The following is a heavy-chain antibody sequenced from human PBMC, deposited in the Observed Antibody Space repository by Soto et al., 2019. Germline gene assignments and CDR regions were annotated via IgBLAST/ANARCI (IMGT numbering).Heavy chain of an antibody. CDR2: INQSGST. V-gene: IGHV4-34*01. D-gene: IGHD6-13*01. Sequence: STTRSLACSVYGASFSGYYCSWIRQPPGKGLEWIGEINQSGSTNYNPSLKSRVTISVDTSKNQFSLKLSSVTAADTAVHYCARTYSSSWSPFEYWGQGTLVTVS. J-gene: IGHJ4*02. CDR1: GASFSGYY. CDR3: ARTYSSSWSPFEY.